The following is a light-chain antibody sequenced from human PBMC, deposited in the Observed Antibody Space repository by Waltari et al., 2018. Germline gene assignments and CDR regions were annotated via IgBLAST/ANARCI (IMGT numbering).Light chain of an antibody. V-gene: IGKV3-11*01. CDR3: QQRGNLPPWT. CDR2: DAS. CDR1: QSVNSH. J-gene: IGKJ1*01. Sequence: EIVLTQSPATLSLSVGERATLSCRASQSVNSHFAGYQQTPGQAPRILIYDASTRATGSPTRFSGSGSGTAFALTISGLQPGDYAVYYCQQRGNLPPWTFGQGTKVEVK.